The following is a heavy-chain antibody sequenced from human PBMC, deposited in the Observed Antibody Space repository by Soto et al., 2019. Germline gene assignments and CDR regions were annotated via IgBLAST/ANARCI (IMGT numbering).Heavy chain of an antibody. J-gene: IGHJ4*02. CDR3: AREGSLYNDYVSNCADY. Sequence: GGSLRLSCAASGFTFSSYSMIWVRQAPGKGLEWVSSISTTSTYIYYADSVKGRFTISRDNAKNSLYLLMNSLRAEDTAVYYCAREGSLYNDYVSNCADYWGQGTLVTV. V-gene: IGHV3-21*01. D-gene: IGHD3-10*02. CDR2: ISTTSTYI. CDR1: GFTFSSYS.